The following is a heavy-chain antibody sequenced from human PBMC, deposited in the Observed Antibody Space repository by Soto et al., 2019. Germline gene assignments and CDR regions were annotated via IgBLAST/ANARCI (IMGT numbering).Heavy chain of an antibody. D-gene: IGHD5-18*01. CDR2: INPFYGET. CDR1: GYTFSSYH. CDR3: ARARGISFGYNYFDH. Sequence: ASVTVPCKASGYTFSSYHMHWVRQAPGQGLEWMGVINPFYGETRYAQKFQGRVTMTRDTSTSTVYMELSSLRSEDTAVYYCARARGISFGYNYFDHWGQGTLVTVSS. V-gene: IGHV1-46*01. J-gene: IGHJ5*02.